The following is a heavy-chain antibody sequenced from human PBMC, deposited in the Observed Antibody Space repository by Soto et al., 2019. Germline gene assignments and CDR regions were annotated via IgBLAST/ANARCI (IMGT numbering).Heavy chain of an antibody. Sequence: GESLKISCKGSGYSFTSYWIGWVRQMPGKGLEWMGIIYPGDSDTRYSPSFQGQVTISADKSISTAYLQWSSLKASDTAMYYCARAYCGGDCFFQHKHYFDYWGQGTLVTVAS. V-gene: IGHV5-51*01. CDR3: ARAYCGGDCFFQHKHYFDY. CDR1: GYSFTSYW. J-gene: IGHJ4*02. CDR2: IYPGDSDT. D-gene: IGHD2-21*02.